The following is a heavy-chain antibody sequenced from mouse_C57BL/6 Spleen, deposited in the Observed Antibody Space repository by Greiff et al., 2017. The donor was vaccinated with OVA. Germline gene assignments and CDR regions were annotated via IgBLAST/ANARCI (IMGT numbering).Heavy chain of an antibody. CDR1: GYTFTSYW. CDR2: IHPNSGST. CDR3: ASYDYGWYFDV. V-gene: IGHV1-64*01. Sequence: QVHVKQPGAELVKPGASVKLSCKASGYTFTSYWMHWVKQRPGQGLEWIGMIHPNSGSTNYNEKFKSKATLTVDKSSSTASMQLSSLTSADSAVSYCASYDYGWYFDVWGTGTTVTVSS. J-gene: IGHJ1*03. D-gene: IGHD2-4*01.